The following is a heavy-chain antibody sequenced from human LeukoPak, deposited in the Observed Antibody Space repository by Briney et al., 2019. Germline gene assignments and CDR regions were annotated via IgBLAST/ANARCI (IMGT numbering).Heavy chain of an antibody. J-gene: IGHJ4*02. CDR2: ISSGGTTI. CDR3: AKLQWEPPDH. CDR1: GFTFSSYW. D-gene: IGHD1-26*01. V-gene: IGHV3-48*03. Sequence: GGSLRLSCAASGFTFSSYWMNWARQAPGKGLEWVSYISSGGTTIYYADSVKGRFTVSRDNAKNLLYLQLNSLRAEDTAVYYCAKLQWEPPDHWGQGTLVTVSS.